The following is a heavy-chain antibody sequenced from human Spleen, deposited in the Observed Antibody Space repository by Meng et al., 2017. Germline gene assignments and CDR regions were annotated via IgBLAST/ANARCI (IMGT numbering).Heavy chain of an antibody. CDR3: ARDRGLYGSGLFDY. CDR1: GGSFSDYY. CDR2: IYYSGST. V-gene: IGHV4-59*01. J-gene: IGHJ4*02. D-gene: IGHD3-10*01. Sequence: SETLSLTCVVSGGSFSDYYWSWIRQPPGKGLEWIGYIYYSGSTNYNPSLKSRVTISVDTSKNQFSLKLSSVTAADTAVYYCARDRGLYGSGLFDYWGQGTLVTVSS.